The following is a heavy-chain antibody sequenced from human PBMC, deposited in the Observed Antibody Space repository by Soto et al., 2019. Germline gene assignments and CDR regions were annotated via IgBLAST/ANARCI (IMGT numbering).Heavy chain of an antibody. CDR1: GVTFSSYT. D-gene: IGHD3-10*01. J-gene: IGHJ4*02. V-gene: IGHV1-69*02. CDR3: ARGRIGYTMVRGVIQFDY. CDR2: IIPILGIA. Sequence: SGKVSCKASGVTFSSYTITWGRQAPGQGLEWLGRIIPILGIANYAQKFQGRVTITADQSTSTAYMELRSLRSDDTAVYYRARGRIGYTMVRGVIQFDYWGQGTLVTVSS.